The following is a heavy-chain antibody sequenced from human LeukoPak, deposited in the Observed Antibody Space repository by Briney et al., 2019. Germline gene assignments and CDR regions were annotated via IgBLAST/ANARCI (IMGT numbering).Heavy chain of an antibody. Sequence: SQTLSLTCAISGDSVSSNSAAWNWIRPSPSRGLEWLGRTLYRSKWYNDYAVSVKGRITINPDTSMNQVSLQLSSVTPDDTAVYYCAREVLSTTWYIDYWGQGTLVTVSS. CDR3: AREVLSTTWYIDY. V-gene: IGHV6-1*01. D-gene: IGHD2/OR15-2a*01. CDR1: GDSVSSNSAA. J-gene: IGHJ4*02. CDR2: TLYRSKWYN.